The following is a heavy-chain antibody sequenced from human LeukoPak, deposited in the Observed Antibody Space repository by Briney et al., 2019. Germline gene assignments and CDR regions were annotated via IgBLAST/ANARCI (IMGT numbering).Heavy chain of an antibody. J-gene: IGHJ4*02. Sequence: GGSLRLSCAASGFTVSNHYMNWVRQAPGKGLEWLSIIYSGGSTSYADSVKGRFTISRDNSKNTLYLQMNSLRAEDTAVYYCAKVGDYDFWSGYYRRYYFDYWGQGTLVTVSS. CDR2: IYSGGST. V-gene: IGHV3-53*01. CDR3: AKVGDYDFWSGYYRRYYFDY. CDR1: GFTVSNHY. D-gene: IGHD3-3*01.